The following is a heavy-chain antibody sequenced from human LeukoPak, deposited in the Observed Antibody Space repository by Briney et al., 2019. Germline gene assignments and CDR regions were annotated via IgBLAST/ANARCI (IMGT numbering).Heavy chain of an antibody. CDR3: ARQSDSSGYYYLGAFDF. V-gene: IGHV4-39*01. CDR2: IYYSGSI. CDR1: GGAISSSSYY. J-gene: IGHJ3*01. D-gene: IGHD3-22*01. Sequence: SETLSLTCTVSGGAISSSSYYWGWIRQPPGKGLEWIGRIYYSGSIYYNSSLKSRVTISVDTSKNQFSLKLSSVTAADTAVYYCARQSDSSGYYYLGAFDFWGQGTMVTVSS.